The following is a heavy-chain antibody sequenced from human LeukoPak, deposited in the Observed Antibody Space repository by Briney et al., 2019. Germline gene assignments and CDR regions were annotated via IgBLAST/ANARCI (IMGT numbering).Heavy chain of an antibody. V-gene: IGHV4-30-2*01. CDR3: ARERNGMDV. Sequence: SQTLSLTCVVSGGSFSSGGYSWSWLRQPPGKGLEWIGYIYHSGSTYYNPSLKSRVTISLDKSKNQFSLRLTSVTAADTAVYYCARERNGMDVWGQGTTVTVSS. CDR1: GGSFSSGGYS. CDR2: IYHSGST. J-gene: IGHJ6*02.